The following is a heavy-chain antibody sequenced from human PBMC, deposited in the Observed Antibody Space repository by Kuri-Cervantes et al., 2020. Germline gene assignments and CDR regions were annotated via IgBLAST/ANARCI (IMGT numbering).Heavy chain of an antibody. V-gene: IGHV3-30*18. D-gene: IGHD5-24*01. CDR3: AKGAVEMATITVYFDY. J-gene: IGHJ4*02. Sequence: LSLTCTVSGGSISSSSYYWGWIRQPPGKGLEWVAVISYDGSNKYYADSVKGRFTISRDNSKNTLYLQMNSLRAEDTAVYYCAKGAVEMATITVYFDYWGQGTLVTVSS. CDR2: ISYDGSNK. CDR1: GGSISSSS.